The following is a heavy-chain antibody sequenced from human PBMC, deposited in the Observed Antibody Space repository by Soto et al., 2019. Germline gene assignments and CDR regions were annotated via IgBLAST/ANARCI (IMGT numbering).Heavy chain of an antibody. V-gene: IGHV3-30-3*01. CDR3: ARDVAMPTGLGLGY. J-gene: IGHJ4*02. CDR1: GFTFSSYA. Sequence: GGSLRLSCAASGFTFSSYAMHWVRQAPGKGLEWVAVISYDGSNKYYADSVKGRFTISRDNSETTVYLHLTSLRPDDTALFYCARDVAMPTGLGLGYWGQGTLVTVSS. D-gene: IGHD4-4*01. CDR2: ISYDGSNK.